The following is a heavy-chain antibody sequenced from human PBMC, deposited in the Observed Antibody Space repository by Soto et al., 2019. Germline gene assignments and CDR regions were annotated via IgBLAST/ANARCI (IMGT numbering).Heavy chain of an antibody. CDR2: ISYDGSNK. D-gene: IGHD2-15*01. Sequence: QVQLVESGGGVVQPGRSLRLSCAASGFTFSSYGMHWVRQAPGKGLEWVAVISYDGSNKYYADSVKGRFTISRYYSKNTLYLQMNSLRAEDTAVYYCAKSFAKYGGNVDTHDYWGQGTLVTVSS. J-gene: IGHJ4*02. V-gene: IGHV3-30*18. CDR3: AKSFAKYGGNVDTHDY. CDR1: GFTFSSYG.